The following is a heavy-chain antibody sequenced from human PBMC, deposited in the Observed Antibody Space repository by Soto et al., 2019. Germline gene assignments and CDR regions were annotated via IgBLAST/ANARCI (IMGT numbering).Heavy chain of an antibody. Sequence: QVQLVQSGAEGTKPGASVRMSCKASGYTFTAYAIHWVRPVPGQRLEWMGGIDANNGKTKYSQKFQGRVSITRDTSATTAYMELGSLRSEDTAVYYCARGRWTQTTADYYLDYWGQGTLVAVSS. D-gene: IGHD1-1*01. V-gene: IGHV1-3*01. CDR1: GYTFTAYA. J-gene: IGHJ4*02. CDR2: IDANNGKT. CDR3: ARGRWTQTTADYYLDY.